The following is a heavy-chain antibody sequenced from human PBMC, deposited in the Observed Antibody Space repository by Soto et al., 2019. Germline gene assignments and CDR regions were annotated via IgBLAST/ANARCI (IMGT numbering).Heavy chain of an antibody. Sequence: SETLSLTCTVSGGSISSSSYYWGWIRQPPGKGLEWIGYIYYSGSTYYNPSLKSRVTISVDTSKNQFSLKLSSVTAADTAVYYCARALYSSFPRYYYYGMDVWGQGTTVTVSS. D-gene: IGHD4-4*01. CDR2: IYYSGST. J-gene: IGHJ6*02. CDR1: GGSISSSSYY. V-gene: IGHV4-30-4*08. CDR3: ARALYSSFPRYYYYGMDV.